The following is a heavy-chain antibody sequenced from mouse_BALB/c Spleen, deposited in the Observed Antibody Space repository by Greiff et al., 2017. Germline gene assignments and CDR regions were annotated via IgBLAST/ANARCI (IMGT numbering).Heavy chain of an antibody. V-gene: IGHV5-6-5*01. CDR2: ISSGGST. CDR1: GFTFSSYA. Sequence: EVQVVESGGGLVKPGGSLKLSCAASGFTFSSYAMSWVRQTPEKRLEWVASISSGGSTYYPDSVKGRFTISRDNARNILYLQMSSLRSEDTAMYYCAREPTMITTRYFDVWGAGTTVTVSS. D-gene: IGHD2-4*01. CDR3: AREPTMITTRYFDV. J-gene: IGHJ1*01.